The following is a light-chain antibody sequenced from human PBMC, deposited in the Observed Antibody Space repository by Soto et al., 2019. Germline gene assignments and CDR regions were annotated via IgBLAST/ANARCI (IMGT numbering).Light chain of an antibody. V-gene: IGKV1-9*01. CDR3: QQVNGYPFT. J-gene: IGKJ4*01. Sequence: EIQLTQSPYFLSASVGDRVTITCRASQGISTSLAWYQQKPGKAPKLLIYGASTLQCGVPSRFSGSGSGTEFTLTISSLQPEDFSTYSCQQVNGYPFTFGGGTKVEL. CDR1: QGISTS. CDR2: GAS.